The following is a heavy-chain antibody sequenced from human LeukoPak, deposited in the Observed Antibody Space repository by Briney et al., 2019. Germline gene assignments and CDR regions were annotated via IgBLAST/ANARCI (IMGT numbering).Heavy chain of an antibody. CDR2: IYSDGST. CDR1: GFTVSSNY. J-gene: IGHJ4*02. V-gene: IGHV3-53*01. Sequence: GGSLRLSCAASGFTVSSNYMTWVRQAPGKGLEWVSLIYSDGSTFYADSVKGRFTISRDSSKNTLYLQMNSLRAEDTAVYYCTRGRAATTDYWGQGTLVTVYS. D-gene: IGHD4-17*01. CDR3: TRGRAATTDY.